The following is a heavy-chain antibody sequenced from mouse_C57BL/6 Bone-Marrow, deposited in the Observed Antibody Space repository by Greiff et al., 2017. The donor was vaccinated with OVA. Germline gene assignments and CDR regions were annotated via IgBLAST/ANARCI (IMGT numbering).Heavy chain of an antibody. Sequence: EVHLVESGGGLVKPGGSLKLSCAASGFTFSDYGMHWVRQAPEKGLEWVAYISSGSSTICYADTVKGRFTISGDNAKNTLFLQMTSLRSEDTAMYYCARDYAAWFAYWGQGTLVTVSA. V-gene: IGHV5-17*01. CDR3: ARDYAAWFAY. CDR1: GFTFSDYG. J-gene: IGHJ3*01. CDR2: ISSGSSTI. D-gene: IGHD1-1*01.